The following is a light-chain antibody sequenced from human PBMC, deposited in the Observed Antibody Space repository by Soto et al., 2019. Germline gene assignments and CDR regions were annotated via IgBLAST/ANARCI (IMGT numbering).Light chain of an antibody. Sequence: VMSQSQLSLPVTLGQPASISCRSNQSPVHSDGIAYFSWFQQRPGRSPRRLIYKVSNRDSGVPARFSGSGSGTDFALKISRVEAEDVGVYYCMQGTHWPITFGQGTRLEIK. CDR1: QSPVHSDGIAY. CDR3: MQGTHWPIT. CDR2: KVS. J-gene: IGKJ5*01. V-gene: IGKV2-30*02.